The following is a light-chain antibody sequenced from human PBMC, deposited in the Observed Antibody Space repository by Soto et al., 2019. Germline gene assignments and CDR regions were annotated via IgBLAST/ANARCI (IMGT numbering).Light chain of an antibody. J-gene: IGKJ1*01. Sequence: DIAMTQSPLSLPVTPGEPASISCRSSQSLLHSNGFIYLDWYLQKPGQPPQLLIYLGSFRASGVSDRLSGSGSGTDFTLQISTVEAEDVGVYYCMQALQVPPTFGQGTKVDIK. CDR1: QSLLHSNGFIY. V-gene: IGKV2-28*01. CDR2: LGS. CDR3: MQALQVPPT.